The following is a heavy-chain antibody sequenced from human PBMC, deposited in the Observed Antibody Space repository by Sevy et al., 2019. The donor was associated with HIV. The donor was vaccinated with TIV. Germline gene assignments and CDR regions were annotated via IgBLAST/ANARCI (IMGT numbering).Heavy chain of an antibody. V-gene: IGHV1-18*01. CDR3: XXXXXXXXXXXXATPLDY. CDR1: GYTFTSYG. J-gene: IGHJ4*02. CDR2: ISAYNGNT. D-gene: IGHD1-26*01. Sequence: ASVKVSCKASGYTFTSYGISWVRQAPGQGLEWMGWISAYNGNTNYAQKLQGRVTMTTDTSTSTAYMELRSLRSDDTXXXXXXXXXXXXXXXXXATPLDYWGQGTLVTVSS.